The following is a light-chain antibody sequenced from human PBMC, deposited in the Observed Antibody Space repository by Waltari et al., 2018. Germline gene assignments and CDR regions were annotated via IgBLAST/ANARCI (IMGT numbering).Light chain of an antibody. CDR2: SNN. CDR3: AAWDDSRNGWV. V-gene: IGLV1-44*01. J-gene: IGLJ3*02. CDR1: SSNIGSNT. Sequence: QSVLTQPHSASGTPGQRVTISCSGSSSNIGSNTVNWYQQLPGTAPKLLIYSNNQRPSGVPGRSSGSKSVTAASLAISGLQSEDEADYYCAAWDDSRNGWVFGGRTKLTVL.